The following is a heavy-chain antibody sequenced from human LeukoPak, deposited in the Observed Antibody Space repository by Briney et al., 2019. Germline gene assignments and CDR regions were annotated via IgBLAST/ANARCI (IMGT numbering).Heavy chain of an antibody. CDR1: GYTFTGYY. CDR3: ARVVVGPTQGNNWFDP. J-gene: IGHJ5*02. CDR2: ISASNGNT. Sequence: ASVKVSCKASGYTFTGYYMHWVRQAPGQGPEWMGWISASNGNTNYAQKFQGRVTMTTDTSTSTVYMELRSLRSDDTAVYYCARVVVGPTQGNNWFDPWGQGTLVTVSS. V-gene: IGHV1-18*04. D-gene: IGHD1-26*01.